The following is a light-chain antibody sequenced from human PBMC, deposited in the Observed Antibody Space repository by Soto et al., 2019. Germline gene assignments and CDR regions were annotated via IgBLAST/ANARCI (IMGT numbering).Light chain of an antibody. J-gene: IGLJ1*01. Sequence: SYELTQPPSVSVAPGQTAKITCGGDKIGSKSVHWYQQKPGQAPVLVVYDDSDRPSGIPDRFSGSNSGDTATLTIRRVEAGDEADYYCHVWDSSSDHYVFGTGTKVTV. CDR2: DDS. CDR3: HVWDSSSDHYV. V-gene: IGLV3-21*02. CDR1: KIGSKS.